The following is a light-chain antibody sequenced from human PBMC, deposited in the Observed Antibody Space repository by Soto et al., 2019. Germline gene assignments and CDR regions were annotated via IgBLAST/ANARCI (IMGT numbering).Light chain of an antibody. CDR3: CSYAGIHVV. V-gene: IGLV2-11*01. CDR2: DVS. Sequence: QSALTQPRSVSGSPGQSVTISCTGTSSDVGGYNYVSWYQQYPGKAPKLIIYDVSGRPSGVPDRFSGSKSGNTASLTLSGLQAEDEADYYCCSYAGIHVVFGGGTKLTVL. J-gene: IGLJ2*01. CDR1: SSDVGGYNY.